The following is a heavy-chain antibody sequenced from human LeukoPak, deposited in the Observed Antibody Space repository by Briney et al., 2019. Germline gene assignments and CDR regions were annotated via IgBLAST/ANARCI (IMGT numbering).Heavy chain of an antibody. D-gene: IGHD1-26*01. CDR3: AREGWEPTAFDY. V-gene: IGHV3-48*03. CDR2: ISSSGITI. CDR1: RFTFISYE. J-gene: IGHJ4*02. Sequence: GGSLRLSSTASRFTFISYEMNWVRQAPGQGLEWVSYISSSGITIYSADSVKGRFTISRDNAKNSLYLQMNSLRAEDTAVYYCAREGWEPTAFDYWGQGTLVTVSS.